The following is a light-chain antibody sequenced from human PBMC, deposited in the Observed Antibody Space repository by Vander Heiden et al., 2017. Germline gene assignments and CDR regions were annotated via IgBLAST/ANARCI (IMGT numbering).Light chain of an antibody. CDR2: GAS. CDR1: QSVSSTY. CDR3: QQYGRSPRT. Sequence: ETVLTQSPGTPSLPPGETATLSCSASQSVSSTYLAWYQQKSGQAPRLLIYGASSRASGIPDRFSGSGSGTDFTLTISRLEPEDFAMYYCQQYGRSPRTFGPGTKVDIK. J-gene: IGKJ3*01. V-gene: IGKV3-20*01.